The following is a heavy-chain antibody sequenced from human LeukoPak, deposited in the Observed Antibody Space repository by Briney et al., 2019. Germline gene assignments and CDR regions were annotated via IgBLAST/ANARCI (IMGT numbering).Heavy chain of an antibody. CDR1: GYTFTSYG. J-gene: IGHJ4*02. D-gene: IGHD1-26*01. Sequence: GASVKVSCKASGYTFTSYGISWVRQAPGQGLEWMGWISANNGNTKYNTKYAQNLQGRVTMTTDISTSTAYMELRTLRSDDTAVYYCARDRDRSGSQSYWGQGTLDTVSS. CDR2: ISANNGNTKYNT. CDR3: ARDRDRSGSQSY. V-gene: IGHV1-18*01.